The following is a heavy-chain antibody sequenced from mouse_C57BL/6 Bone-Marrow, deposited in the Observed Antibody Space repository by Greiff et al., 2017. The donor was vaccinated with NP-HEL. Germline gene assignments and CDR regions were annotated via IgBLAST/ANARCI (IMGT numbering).Heavy chain of an antibody. V-gene: IGHV1-26*01. CDR3: ASFKSRFAY. CDR1: GYTFTDYY. CDR2: INPNNGGT. J-gene: IGHJ3*01. Sequence: VQLQQSGPELVKPGASAKISCKASGYTFTDYYMNWVKQSHGKSLEWIGDINPNNGGTSYNQKFKGKATLTVDKSSSTAYMELRSLTSEDSAVYYCASFKSRFAYWGQGTLVTVSA.